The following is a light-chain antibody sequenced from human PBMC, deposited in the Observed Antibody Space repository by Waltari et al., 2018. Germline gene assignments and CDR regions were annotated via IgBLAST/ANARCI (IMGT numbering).Light chain of an antibody. J-gene: IGLJ2*01. Sequence: QSALTQPASVSGSPGQSITISCTGTSSDVGGYKYVSWYQQHPGKAPKVMIYEVSKRPSGVSNRFSGSKSGNTASLTISGLQVEDEADYYCSSYTSSSTLVIFGGGTKLTVL. CDR2: EVS. CDR3: SSYTSSSTLVI. CDR1: SSDVGGYKY. V-gene: IGLV2-14*01.